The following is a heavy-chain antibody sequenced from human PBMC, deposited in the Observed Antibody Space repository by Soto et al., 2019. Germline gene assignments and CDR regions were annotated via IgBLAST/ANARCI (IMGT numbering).Heavy chain of an antibody. V-gene: IGHV3-74*01. CDR2: INIDGSST. J-gene: IGHJ5*02. D-gene: IGHD2-15*01. CDR1: GFSFSSYW. CDR3: ARGRGYGSGSSCYVDL. Sequence: GGSLRLSCAAPGFSFSSYWMHWVRQAPGKGLVWVSRINIDGSSTSYADSVKGRFTISRDNAKNTLYLQMNSLRVEDTAVYYCARGRGYGSGSSCYVDLWCQGT.